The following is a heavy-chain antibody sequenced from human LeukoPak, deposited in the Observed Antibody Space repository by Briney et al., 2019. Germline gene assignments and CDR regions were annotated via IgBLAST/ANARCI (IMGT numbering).Heavy chain of an antibody. CDR2: IYYSGST. V-gene: IGHV4-31*03. CDR3: ARGPPRTNDVRDY. J-gene: IGHJ4*02. Sequence: SETLSLTCTVSGGSISSGGYYWSWIRQHPGKGLEWIGYIYYSGSTYYNPSLKSRVTISVDTSKNQFSLKLSSVTAADTVVYYCARGPPRTNDVRDYWGQGTLVTVSS. CDR1: GGSISSGGYY. D-gene: IGHD2-8*01.